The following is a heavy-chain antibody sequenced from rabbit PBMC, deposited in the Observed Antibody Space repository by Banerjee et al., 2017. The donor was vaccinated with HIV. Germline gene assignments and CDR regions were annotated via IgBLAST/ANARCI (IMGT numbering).Heavy chain of an antibody. CDR2: INTSSGNT. CDR3: ARWYIFYGMDL. D-gene: IGHD1-1*01. J-gene: IGHJ6*01. Sequence: LELIACINTSSGNTVNANWAKGRFTISKTSLTRVTLQMTSLTAADTATYFCARWYIFYGMDLWGPGTLVT. V-gene: IGHV1S40*01.